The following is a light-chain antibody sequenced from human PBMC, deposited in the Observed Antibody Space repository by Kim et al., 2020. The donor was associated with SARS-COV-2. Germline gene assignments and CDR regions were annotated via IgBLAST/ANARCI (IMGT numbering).Light chain of an antibody. Sequence: SVALVQPAKIACGGNNMGGKHVHLYQQRPGQAPVTVIYRNNNLPSGIPERFSGSNSGNAATLSISRVQVGDEAVYFCQVWDSNTVIFGGGTQLTVL. V-gene: IGLV3-9*01. CDR3: QVWDSNTVI. CDR2: RNN. CDR1: NMGGKH. J-gene: IGLJ2*01.